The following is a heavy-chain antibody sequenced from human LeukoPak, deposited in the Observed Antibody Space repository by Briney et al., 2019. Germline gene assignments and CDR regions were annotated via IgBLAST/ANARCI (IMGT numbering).Heavy chain of an antibody. CDR2: ISYSGNT. D-gene: IGHD6-13*01. J-gene: IGHJ4*02. V-gene: IGHV4-39*01. CDR3: ARRRSGSSWRDS. CDR1: GFTVSSNY. Sequence: PGGSLRLSCAASGFTVSSNYMSWVRQAPGKGLEWIASISYSGNTHYNPSLKSRVTVSVDTSKNQFSLKLSSVTAADTAMHYCARRRSGSSWRDSWGQGTLVTVSS.